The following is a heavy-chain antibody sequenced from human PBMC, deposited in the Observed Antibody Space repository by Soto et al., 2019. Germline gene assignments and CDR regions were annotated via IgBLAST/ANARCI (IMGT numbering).Heavy chain of an antibody. D-gene: IGHD3-22*01. J-gene: IGHJ5*02. CDR1: GYTFTSYY. CDR2: INPSGGST. Sequence: GASVKVSCKASGYTFTSYYMHWVRQAPGQGLEWMGIINPSGGSTSYAQKFQGRVTMTRDTSTSTVYMELSSLRSEDTAVYYCARTPYSSGLHTTVNWFDPWGQGTLVNVSS. CDR3: ARTPYSSGLHTTVNWFDP. V-gene: IGHV1-46*01.